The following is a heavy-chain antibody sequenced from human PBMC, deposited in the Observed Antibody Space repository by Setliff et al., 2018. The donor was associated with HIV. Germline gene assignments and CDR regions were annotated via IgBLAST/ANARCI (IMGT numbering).Heavy chain of an antibody. D-gene: IGHD6-6*01. V-gene: IGHV1-18*01. J-gene: IGHJ5*02. CDR3: ARGGRSLAAQTWFDP. CDR1: GYTFTSYG. Sequence: GASVKVSCKASGYTFTSYGISWVRQAPGQGLEWMGWISAYNGNTHYAQRLQGRVTMTTDTSTRTAYMELRSLRSDDTAVYYCARGGRSLAAQTWFDPWGQGTLVTVSS. CDR2: ISAYNGNT.